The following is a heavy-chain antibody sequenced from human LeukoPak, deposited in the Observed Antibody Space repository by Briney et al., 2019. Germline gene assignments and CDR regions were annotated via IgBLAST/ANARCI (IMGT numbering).Heavy chain of an antibody. CDR1: GGSFSGYY. CDR2: IHYSGNT. J-gene: IGHJ4*02. CDR3: ARASFDWLYQPVYYFDY. Sequence: SETLSLTCAVYGGSFSGYYWSWIRQPPGKRLEWIGSIHYSGNTNYNPSLKSRVTISLDTSKNQFSLKLSSVTAADTAVYYCARASFDWLYQPVYYFDYWGQGTLVTISS. V-gene: IGHV4-59*01. D-gene: IGHD3-9*01.